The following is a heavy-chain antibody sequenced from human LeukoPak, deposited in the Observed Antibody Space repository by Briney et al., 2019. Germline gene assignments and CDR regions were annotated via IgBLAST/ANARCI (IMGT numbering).Heavy chain of an antibody. J-gene: IGHJ4*02. Sequence: SQTLSLTCTVSGGSISSGDYYWSWIRQPPGKGLEWIGYIYYSGSTYYNPSLKSRVTISVDTSKNQFSLKLSSVTAADTAVYYCARDPYDFWSGYHFDYWGQGTLVTVSS. CDR2: IYYSGST. CDR3: ARDPYDFWSGYHFDY. D-gene: IGHD3-3*01. V-gene: IGHV4-30-4*01. CDR1: GGSISSGDYY.